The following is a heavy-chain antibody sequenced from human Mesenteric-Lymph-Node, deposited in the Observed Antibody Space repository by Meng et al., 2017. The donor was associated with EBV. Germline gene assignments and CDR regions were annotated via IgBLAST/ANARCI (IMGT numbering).Heavy chain of an antibody. CDR3: ARGRIDDYTKFFDY. V-gene: IGHV4-34*01. CDR2: INHSGST. D-gene: IGHD4-11*01. CDR1: GESPSGYY. Sequence: QVRLKRWVPGLLKLSATLSLSCAVSGESPSGYYWSWIRQSPGKGLEWIGEINHSGSTNYNPSLESRLTISVDTSRNHFSLKLTSVTAADTAVYYCARGRIDDYTKFFDYWGQGTLVTVSS. J-gene: IGHJ4*02.